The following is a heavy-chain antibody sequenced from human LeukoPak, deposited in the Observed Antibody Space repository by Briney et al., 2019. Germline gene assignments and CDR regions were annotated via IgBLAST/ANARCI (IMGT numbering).Heavy chain of an antibody. CDR3: ARGRNEYSYAKARHAFDI. D-gene: IGHD5-18*01. CDR1: GGSFSGYY. CDR2: INHSGST. V-gene: IGHV4-34*01. J-gene: IGHJ3*02. Sequence: SETLSLTCAVYGGSFSGYYWSWIRQPPGKGLEWIGEINHSGSTNYNPSLKSRVTISVDTSKNQFSLKLSSVTAADTAVYYCARGRNEYSYAKARHAFDIWGQGTMVTVSS.